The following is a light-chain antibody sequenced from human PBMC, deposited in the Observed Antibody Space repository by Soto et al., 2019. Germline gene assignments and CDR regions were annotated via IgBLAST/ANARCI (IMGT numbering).Light chain of an antibody. CDR1: SSDVGGYNY. J-gene: IGLJ2*01. CDR3: TSKTSSTYVV. Sequence: QSALTQPASVSGSPGQSITISCTGTSSDVGGYNYVSWYQQHPGKAPKLMIYEVSTRPSGVSNRFSGSKSGNTASLTISGLQAEDEADYYCTSKTSSTYVVFGGGTQLTVL. CDR2: EVS. V-gene: IGLV2-14*01.